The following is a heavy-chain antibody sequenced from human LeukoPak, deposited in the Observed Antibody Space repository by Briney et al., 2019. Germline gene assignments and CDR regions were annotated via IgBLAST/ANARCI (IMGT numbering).Heavy chain of an antibody. D-gene: IGHD2-8*01. Sequence: SETLSLTCTVSGGSISSYYWSWIRQPPGKGLEWIGYIYYSGSTNYNPSLKSRVTISVDTSKNQFSLKLSSVTAADTAVYYCARHRMGKDDGMDVWGQGTTVTVSS. J-gene: IGHJ6*02. CDR3: ARHRMGKDDGMDV. V-gene: IGHV4-59*08. CDR1: GGSISSYY. CDR2: IYYSGST.